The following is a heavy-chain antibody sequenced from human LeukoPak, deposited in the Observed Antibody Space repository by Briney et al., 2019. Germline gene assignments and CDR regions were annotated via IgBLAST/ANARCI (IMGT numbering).Heavy chain of an antibody. CDR2: ISSSSSYI. V-gene: IGHV3-21*01. CDR1: GFTFSSYS. CDR3: ARDHYGSGSDNFDY. Sequence: GGSLRLSCAASGFTFSSYSMNWVRQAPGKGMEWDSSISSSSSYIYYADSVKGRFTISRDNTKNSLNLQMNSLRAEDTAVYYCARDHYGSGSDNFDYWGQGTLVTVSS. J-gene: IGHJ4*02. D-gene: IGHD3-10*01.